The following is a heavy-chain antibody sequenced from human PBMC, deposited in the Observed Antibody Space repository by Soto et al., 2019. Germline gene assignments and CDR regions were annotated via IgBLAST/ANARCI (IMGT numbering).Heavy chain of an antibody. CDR2: IIPLFGTT. Sequence: SVKVSCKASGGTFNSYSISWVRQAPGLGLEGMGGIIPLFGTTNYAQKFQGRVTITAVKSTSTAYMELSILRSEDTAVYYCASSNRLGYCSSTSCYSVAYWGQGTLVTVSS. CDR3: ASSNRLGYCSSTSCYSVAY. D-gene: IGHD2-2*02. V-gene: IGHV1-69*06. CDR1: GGTFNSYS. J-gene: IGHJ4*02.